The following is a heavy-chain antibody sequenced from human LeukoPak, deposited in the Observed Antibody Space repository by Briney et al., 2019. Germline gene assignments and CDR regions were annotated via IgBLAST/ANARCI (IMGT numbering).Heavy chain of an antibody. J-gene: IGHJ4*02. V-gene: IGHV4-59*01. CDR2: IYYSGST. D-gene: IGHD2-2*01. CDR1: GGSISSYY. Sequence: PSETLSLTCTVSGGSISSYYWSWIRQPPGKGLEWIGYIYYSGSTNYNPSLKSRVTISVDTSKNQFSLKLSSVTAADTAVYYCARGARVSKYQLPQGFDYWGQGTLVTVSP. CDR3: ARGARVSKYQLPQGFDY.